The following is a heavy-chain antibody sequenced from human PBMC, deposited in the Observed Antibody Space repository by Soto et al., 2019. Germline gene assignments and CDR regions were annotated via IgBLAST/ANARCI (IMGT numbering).Heavy chain of an antibody. CDR3: ARDPYSSSWPYYYYYGMDV. CDR2: ISAYNGNT. V-gene: IGHV1-18*01. CDR1: GYTFTSYG. J-gene: IGHJ6*02. Sequence: GASVKVSCKASGYTFTSYGISWVRQAPGQGLEWMGWISAYNGNTNYAQKLQGRVTMTTDTSTSTAYMELRSLRSDDTAVYYCARDPYSSSWPYYYYYGMDVWGQGTTVTVSS. D-gene: IGHD6-13*01.